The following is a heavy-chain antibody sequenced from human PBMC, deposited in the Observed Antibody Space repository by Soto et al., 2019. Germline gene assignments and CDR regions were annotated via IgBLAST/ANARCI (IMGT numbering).Heavy chain of an antibody. D-gene: IGHD3-16*02. J-gene: IGHJ4*02. CDR2: ISWNSGSI. V-gene: IGHV3-9*01. Sequence: GGSLRLSCAASGFTFDDYAMHWVRQAPGKGLEWVSGISWNSGSIGYADSVKGRFTISRDNAKNSLYLQMNSLRAEDTALYYCATNLGELSLLSLYYFDYWGQGTLVTVSS. CDR3: ATNLGELSLLSLYYFDY. CDR1: GFTFDDYA.